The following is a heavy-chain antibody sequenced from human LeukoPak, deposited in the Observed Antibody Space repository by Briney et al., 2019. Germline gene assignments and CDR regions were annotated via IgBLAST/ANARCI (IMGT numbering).Heavy chain of an antibody. CDR3: ARDREDYGDYVDY. J-gene: IGHJ4*02. Sequence: GGSLRLSCAASGFTFSSYAMTWVRQAPGKGLEWVAVISYDGSNKYYADSVKGRFTISRDNSKNTLYLQMNSLRAEDTAVYYCARDREDYGDYVDYWGQGTLVTVSS. CDR1: GFTFSSYA. V-gene: IGHV3-30-3*01. D-gene: IGHD4-17*01. CDR2: ISYDGSNK.